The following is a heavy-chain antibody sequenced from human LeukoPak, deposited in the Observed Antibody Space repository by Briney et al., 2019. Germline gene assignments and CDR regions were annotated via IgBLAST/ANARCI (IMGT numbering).Heavy chain of an antibody. Sequence: ASVNVSSKAFGYTFTTYDINWVRQAPGQGLEWMGWMNPNSGNTGYAQKFQGRVTMTRNTSINTASMELSSLRSDDTAVYYCARGGGGCTSTTCYGGGKYYFYGTDLWGQGTTVTVFS. D-gene: IGHD2-2*01. CDR1: GYTFTTYD. J-gene: IGHJ6*02. V-gene: IGHV1-8*01. CDR3: ARGGGGCTSTTCYGGGKYYFYGTDL. CDR2: MNPNSGNT.